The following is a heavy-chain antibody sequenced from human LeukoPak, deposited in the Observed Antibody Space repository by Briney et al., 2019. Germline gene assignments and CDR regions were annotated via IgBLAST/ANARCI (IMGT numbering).Heavy chain of an antibody. J-gene: IGHJ4*02. D-gene: IGHD3-22*01. CDR2: IYYSGST. CDR3: VRDYDSSGSFDY. Sequence: PSETLSLTCTVSGGSISSGDYYWSWIRQPPGKSLEWIGYIYYSGSTYYNPSLKSRVTISLDTSKNQFSLKLSSVTAADTAVYYCVRDYDSSGSFDYWGQGTLVTVSS. CDR1: GGSISSGDYY. V-gene: IGHV4-30-4*01.